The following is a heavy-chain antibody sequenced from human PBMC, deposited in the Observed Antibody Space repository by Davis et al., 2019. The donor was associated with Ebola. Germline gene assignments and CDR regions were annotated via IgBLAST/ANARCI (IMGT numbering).Heavy chain of an antibody. D-gene: IGHD5-18*01. CDR2: ISYDGSNK. CDR1: GFTFSSYG. Sequence: PGGSLRLSCAASGFTFSSYGMHWVRQAPGKGLEWVAVISYDGSNKYYADSVKGRFTISRDNSKNTLYLQMNSLRAEDTAVYYCAKDPLVDTAMVYWGQGTLVTVSS. J-gene: IGHJ4*02. V-gene: IGHV3-30*18. CDR3: AKDPLVDTAMVY.